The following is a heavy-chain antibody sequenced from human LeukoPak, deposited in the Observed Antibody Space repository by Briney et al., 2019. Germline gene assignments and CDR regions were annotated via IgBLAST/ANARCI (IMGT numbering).Heavy chain of an antibody. D-gene: IGHD3-10*01. J-gene: IGHJ4*02. CDR1: GFTFSRYD. CDR3: AKRGPGSPQSGKYYFDY. V-gene: IGHV3-23*01. CDR2: ISGRADLT. Sequence: PGGSLRLSCAASGFTFSRYDMHWVRQAPGKGLEWVSAISGRADLTFYADSGKGRFTISRDNSKNTLYLQMNSLRAEDTAVYYCAKRGPGSPQSGKYYFDYWGQGTLVTVSS.